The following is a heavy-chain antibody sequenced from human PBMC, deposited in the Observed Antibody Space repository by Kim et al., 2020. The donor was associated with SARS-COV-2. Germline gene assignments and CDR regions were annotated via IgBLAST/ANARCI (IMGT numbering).Heavy chain of an antibody. CDR3: ARVSSVPDGWELLLYYYYGMDV. CDR2: ISYDGSNK. Sequence: GGSLRLSCAASGFTFSSYAMHWVRQAPGKGLEWVAVISYDGSNKYYADSVKGRFTISRDNSKNTLYLQMNSLRAEDTAVYYCARVSSVPDGWELLLYYYYGMDVWGQGTTVTVSS. J-gene: IGHJ6*02. D-gene: IGHD1-26*01. CDR1: GFTFSSYA. V-gene: IGHV3-30-3*01.